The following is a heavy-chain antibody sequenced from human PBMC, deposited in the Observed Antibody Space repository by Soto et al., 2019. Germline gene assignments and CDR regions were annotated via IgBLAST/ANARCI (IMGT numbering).Heavy chain of an antibody. CDR1: GYTFTSYD. CDR2: MNPNSGNT. CDR3: ARVARFMGYCSSTSCYGLRY. V-gene: IGHV1-8*01. D-gene: IGHD2-2*01. Sequence: GASVKVSCKASGYTFTSYDINWVRQATGQGLEWMGWMNPNSGNTGYAQKFQGRVTMTRNTSISTAYMELSSLRSEDTAVYYCARVARFMGYCSSTSCYGLRYWGQGTLVTVSS. J-gene: IGHJ4*02.